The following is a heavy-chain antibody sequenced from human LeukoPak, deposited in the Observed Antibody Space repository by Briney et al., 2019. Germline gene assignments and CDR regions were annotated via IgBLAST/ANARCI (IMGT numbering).Heavy chain of an antibody. CDR1: GASVSSYY. J-gene: IGHJ4*02. V-gene: IGHV4-59*02. Sequence: SETLSLTCSVSGASVSSYYWSWVRQSPDKGLEWIGYVYHSGSSSNPSHQSRVTISQDTSRNQFSLKMTSVTAADTAVYYCAKLLGEEYWGQGTLVVVSS. CDR3: AKLLGEEY. D-gene: IGHD6-6*01. CDR2: VYHSGS.